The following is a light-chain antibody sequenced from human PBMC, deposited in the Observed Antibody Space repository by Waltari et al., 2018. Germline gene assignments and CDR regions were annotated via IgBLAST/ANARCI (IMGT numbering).Light chain of an antibody. CDR2: DAS. CDR3: QKYVSLPAT. J-gene: IGKJ1*01. Sequence: EIVLTQSPDTLSLSPGETATLSCRASQSVSRYLAWYQQKPGQAPRLLIYDASSRATGMPDRFSGSGSGTDFSLTISRLEPEDFAVYYCQKYVSLPATFGQGTKVEIK. CDR1: QSVSRY. V-gene: IGKV3-20*01.